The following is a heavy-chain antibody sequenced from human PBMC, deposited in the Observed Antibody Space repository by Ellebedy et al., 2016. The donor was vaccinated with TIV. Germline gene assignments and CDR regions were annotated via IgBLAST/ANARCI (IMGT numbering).Heavy chain of an antibody. CDR2: ISYSGNT. Sequence: SETLSLTXTVSGGSISTGGYYWSWVRQHPGKGLEWIGYISYSGNTYYNPSLKSRVTISVDTSKTKFSLNLRSVSAADTAVYYCARGALGGYSYGPFDIWGQGTLVTVSS. V-gene: IGHV4-31*03. J-gene: IGHJ4*02. CDR1: GGSISTGGYY. D-gene: IGHD5-18*01. CDR3: ARGALGGYSYGPFDI.